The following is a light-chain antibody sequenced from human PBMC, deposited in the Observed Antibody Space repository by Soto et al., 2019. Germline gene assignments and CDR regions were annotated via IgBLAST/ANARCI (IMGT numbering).Light chain of an antibody. CDR1: QSISSW. J-gene: IGKJ1*01. V-gene: IGKV1-5*03. CDR3: QQYNSYWT. CDR2: KAS. Sequence: DIQMTQSPATVSSSXWGGVTITCRASQSISSWLAWYQQKPGKAPKLLIYKASSLESGVPSRFSGSGSGTEFTLTISSLQPDDFATYYCQQYNSYWTFGQGTKVDNK.